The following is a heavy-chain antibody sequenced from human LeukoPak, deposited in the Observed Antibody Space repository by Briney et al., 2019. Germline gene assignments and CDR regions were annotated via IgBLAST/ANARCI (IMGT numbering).Heavy chain of an antibody. CDR3: ASWINNDNY. CDR2: INPDGGEK. V-gene: IGHV3-7*01. J-gene: IGHJ4*02. Sequence: GGSLRLSCEASGFTFSSSWMNWVRQAPGKGLEWVANINPDGGEKRYVDSVKGRFTISRDNARNSLYLQMNSLRAEDTAVYYCASWINNDNYWGQGTLVTVSS. D-gene: IGHD1-1*01. CDR1: GFTFSSSW.